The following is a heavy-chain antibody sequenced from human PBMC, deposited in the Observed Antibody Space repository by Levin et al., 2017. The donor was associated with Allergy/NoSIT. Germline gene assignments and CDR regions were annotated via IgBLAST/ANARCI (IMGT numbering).Heavy chain of an antibody. Sequence: LSLTCAASGFPFNHYGMHWVRQPPGKGLEWVAVIWSDGSNEYYIDSVKGRFTISRDNSKSTMYLQMNTLRAEDTAVYYCATSTKNSGWSGFDMWGQGTTVTVSS. V-gene: IGHV3-33*01. J-gene: IGHJ3*02. CDR1: GFPFNHYG. D-gene: IGHD5-12*01. CDR2: IWSDGSNE. CDR3: ATSTKNSGWSGFDM.